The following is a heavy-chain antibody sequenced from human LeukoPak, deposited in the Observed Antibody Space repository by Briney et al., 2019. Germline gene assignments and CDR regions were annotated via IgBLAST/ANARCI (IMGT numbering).Heavy chain of an antibody. CDR1: GFTFSSYS. V-gene: IGHV3-21*04. Sequence: GGSLRPSCAASGFTFSSYSMNWVRQAPGKGLEWVSSISSSSSYIYYADSVKGRFTISRDNAKNSLYLQMNSLRAEDTAVYYCARAGPSWEEPGPFDYWGQGTRVTVSS. CDR3: ARAGPSWEEPGPFDY. D-gene: IGHD1-26*01. J-gene: IGHJ4*02. CDR2: ISSSSSYI.